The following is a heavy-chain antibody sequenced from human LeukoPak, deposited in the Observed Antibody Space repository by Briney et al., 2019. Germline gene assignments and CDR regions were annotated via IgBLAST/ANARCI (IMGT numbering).Heavy chain of an antibody. CDR2: IYHSGSA. D-gene: IGHD2-15*01. V-gene: IGHV4-38-2*02. CDR1: GYSISSGYY. Sequence: PSETLYLSCTVSGYSISSGYYGGWIRQPPGKGQEWIGSIYHSGSAYYNPSLKSRVTISVDTSKNQFSLKLSSVTAADTAVYYCAREGYCSGGSCLYYYYYYMDVWGKGTTVTVSS. J-gene: IGHJ6*03. CDR3: AREGYCSGGSCLYYYYYYMDV.